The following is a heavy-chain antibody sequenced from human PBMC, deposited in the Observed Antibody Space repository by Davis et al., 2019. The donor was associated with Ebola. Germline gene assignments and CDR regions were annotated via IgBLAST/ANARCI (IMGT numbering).Heavy chain of an antibody. D-gene: IGHD4-17*01. CDR1: GGSISSYY. CDR3: ARPATTVTNDAFDI. Sequence: MPSETLSLTCTVSGGSISSYYWGWIRQPPGKGLEWIGSIYYSGSTYYNPSLKSRVTISVDTSKNQFSLKLSSVTAADTAVYYCARPATTVTNDAFDIWGQGTMVTVSS. J-gene: IGHJ3*02. CDR2: IYYSGST. V-gene: IGHV4-39*01.